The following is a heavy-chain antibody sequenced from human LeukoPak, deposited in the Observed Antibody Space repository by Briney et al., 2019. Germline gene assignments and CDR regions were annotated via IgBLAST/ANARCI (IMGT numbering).Heavy chain of an antibody. CDR3: GSSHDSSGYD. D-gene: IGHD3-22*01. CDR1: GFSFSSYW. V-gene: IGHV3-7*01. Sequence: QPGGSLRLSCVASGFSFSSYWMAWVRQAPGKGLEWVANIKYDGSLKFYVDSVKGRFTISRDNAKNSLYLEMNSLRADDTAVYFCGSSHDSSGYDWGQGTMVTVSS. CDR2: IKYDGSLK. J-gene: IGHJ4*02.